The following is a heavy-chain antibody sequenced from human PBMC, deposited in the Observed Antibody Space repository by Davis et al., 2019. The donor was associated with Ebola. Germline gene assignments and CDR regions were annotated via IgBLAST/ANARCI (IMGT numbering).Heavy chain of an antibody. D-gene: IGHD6-25*01. CDR2: VHNSGST. CDR1: GGSISFYY. V-gene: IGHV4-59*01. Sequence: MPSETLSLTCSISGGSISFYYWSWIRQSPGKGLEWLGYVHNSGSTNYNPSLKSRVTMSIDTSNNQISLTLTSVTAADTAVYYCAIANSGLTSDWFDPWGQGTLVTVSS. J-gene: IGHJ5*02. CDR3: AIANSGLTSDWFDP.